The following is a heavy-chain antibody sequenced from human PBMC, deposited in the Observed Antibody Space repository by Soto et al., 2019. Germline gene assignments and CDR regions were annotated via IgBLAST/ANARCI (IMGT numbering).Heavy chain of an antibody. V-gene: IGHV1-69*01. CDR2: IIPISGTA. D-gene: IGHD2-2*01. Sequence: QVQLVQSGAEVKKPGSSVKVSCKASGGTFSSYAISWVRQAPGLGLEWMGGIIPISGTANYAQKLQGRVSITADESTSTAYMELSSLRSEDTAVYYCARSQGSSTSLEIYYYYYYGMDVWGQGTTVTVSS. CDR3: ARSQGSSTSLEIYYYYYYGMDV. J-gene: IGHJ6*02. CDR1: GGTFSSYA.